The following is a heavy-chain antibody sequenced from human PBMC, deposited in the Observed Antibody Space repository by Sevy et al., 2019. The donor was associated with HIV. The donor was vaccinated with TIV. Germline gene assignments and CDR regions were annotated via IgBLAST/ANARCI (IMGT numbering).Heavy chain of an antibody. V-gene: IGHV3-30*02. Sequence: GGFLRLSCAASGFTFSTYDMHWVRQAPGKGLEWVAYIRYDGSNKYYGDSVRGRFTISRDNSKSTLYVQLNSLRAEDTAVYYCARGRVITQEWLEELDYYYGMDVWGQGTSVTVSS. J-gene: IGHJ6*02. CDR2: IRYDGSNK. CDR1: GFTFSTYD. CDR3: ARGRVITQEWLEELDYYYGMDV. D-gene: IGHD2-21*01.